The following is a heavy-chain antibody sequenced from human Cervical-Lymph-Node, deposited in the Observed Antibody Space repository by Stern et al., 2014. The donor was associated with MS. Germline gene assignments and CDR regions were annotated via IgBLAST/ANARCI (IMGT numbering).Heavy chain of an antibody. Sequence: QLVQSGGGLVQPGGSLRLSCAASGFTFSDYYMGWIRQAPGKGLEWVGRSRSKPNSYTTEYGASVKGRFTSSRDESNNALYLQMKSLKTEDTAVYYCARDAGTFWFDSWGQGALVIVSS. J-gene: IGHJ5*01. CDR2: SRSKPNSYTT. CDR3: ARDAGTFWFDS. D-gene: IGHD3-16*01. V-gene: IGHV3-72*01. CDR1: GFTFSDYY.